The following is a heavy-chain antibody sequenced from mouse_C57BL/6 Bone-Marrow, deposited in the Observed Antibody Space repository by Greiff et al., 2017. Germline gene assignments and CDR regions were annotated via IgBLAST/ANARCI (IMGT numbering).Heavy chain of an antibody. V-gene: IGHV1-74*01. CDR2: IHPSDSDT. D-gene: IGHD1-1*01. CDR3: AIGGDYGSSSSYWYFDV. J-gene: IGHJ1*03. CDR1: GYTFTSYW. Sequence: QVQLQQPGAELVKPGASVKVSCKASGYTFTSYWMHWVKQRPGQGLEWIGRIHPSDSDTNYNQKFKGKATLTVDKSSSTAYMQLSSLTSEDSAVYCCAIGGDYGSSSSYWYFDVWGTGTTVTVSS.